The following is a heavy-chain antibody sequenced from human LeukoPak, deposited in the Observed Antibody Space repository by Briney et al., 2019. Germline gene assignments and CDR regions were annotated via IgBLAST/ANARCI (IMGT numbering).Heavy chain of an antibody. CDR2: ISSSSSYI. J-gene: IGHJ5*02. V-gene: IGHV3-21*01. CDR1: GFTVSSNY. D-gene: IGHD2-2*01. Sequence: SGGSLRLSCAASGFTVSSNYMSWVRQAPGKGLEWVSSISSSSSYIYYADSVKGRFTISRDNAKNSLYLQMNSLRAEDTAVYYCAREATVNIVVVPAPNWFDPWGQGTLVTVSS. CDR3: AREATVNIVVVPAPNWFDP.